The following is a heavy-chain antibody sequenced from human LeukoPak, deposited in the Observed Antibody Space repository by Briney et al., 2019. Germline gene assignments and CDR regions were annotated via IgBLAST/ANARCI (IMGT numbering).Heavy chain of an antibody. V-gene: IGHV3-30*18. CDR3: AKEVSGLLDY. CDR2: ISYDGSNK. D-gene: IGHD6-19*01. Sequence: GGSLRLSCAASGFTFSSCGMHWVRQAPGKGLEWVGVISYDGSNKYYADSVKGRFTISRDNSKNTLYLQMNSLRAEDTAVYYCAKEVSGLLDYWGQGTLVTVSS. J-gene: IGHJ4*02. CDR1: GFTFSSCG.